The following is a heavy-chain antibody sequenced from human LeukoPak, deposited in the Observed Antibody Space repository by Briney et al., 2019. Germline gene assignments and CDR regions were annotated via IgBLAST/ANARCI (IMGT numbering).Heavy chain of an antibody. V-gene: IGHV1-69*11. CDR1: GGTFSSYA. CDR3: ARDRTLWAVAGTDPQGAFDI. CDR2: IIPILGTA. J-gene: IGHJ3*02. D-gene: IGHD6-19*01. Sequence: SVKVSCKTSGGTFSSYAISWVRQAPGQGLEWMGRIIPILGTANYAQKFQGRVTITTDESTSTAYMELSSLRSEDTAVYYCARDRTLWAVAGTDPQGAFDIWGQGTMVTVSS.